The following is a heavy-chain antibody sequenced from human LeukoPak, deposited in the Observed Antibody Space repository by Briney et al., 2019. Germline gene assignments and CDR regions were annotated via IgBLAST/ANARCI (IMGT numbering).Heavy chain of an antibody. Sequence: PGGSLRLSCAASGFTFSSYAMHWVRQAPGKGLEWVALISYAGSNKYFADSVKGRFTISRDNSKNTLYLQMNSLRAEDTAVYYCARDMPRGSRLLHSYYFDYWGQGTLVTVSS. V-gene: IGHV3-30-3*01. CDR2: ISYAGSNK. J-gene: IGHJ4*02. CDR3: ARDMPRGSRLLHSYYFDY. CDR1: GFTFSSYA. D-gene: IGHD2-2*01.